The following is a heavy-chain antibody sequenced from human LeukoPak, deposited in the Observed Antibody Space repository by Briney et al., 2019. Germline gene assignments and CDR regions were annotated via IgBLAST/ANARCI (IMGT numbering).Heavy chain of an antibody. J-gene: IGHJ2*01. CDR1: GGLISNYY. D-gene: IGHD1-26*01. Sequence: KPLETLSLTCTVPGGLISNYYWSWVREPPGKGRGWVGDICYSGSTNYNHSLKSRVTISVDTSKNQFSLKLRSVTAADTAVYYCARGYSGSYLANSNWYFDLWGRGTLVTVSS. CDR2: ICYSGST. V-gene: IGHV4-59*01. CDR3: ARGYSGSYLANSNWYFDL.